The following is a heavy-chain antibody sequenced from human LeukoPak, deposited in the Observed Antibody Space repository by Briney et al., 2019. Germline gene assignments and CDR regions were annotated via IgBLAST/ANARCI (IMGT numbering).Heavy chain of an antibody. CDR3: ARHMDGSGWYSSPSSFDY. J-gene: IGHJ4*02. V-gene: IGHV4-59*01. D-gene: IGHD6-19*01. Sequence: SEALSLPCTVPGGSISSYYWSWIRPPPGKGLGGIGYIYYSGSTNYNPSLKSRVTISVDTSKNQFSLKLSSVTAADTAVYYCARHMDGSGWYSSPSSFDYWGQGTLVTVSS. CDR1: GGSISSYY. CDR2: IYYSGST.